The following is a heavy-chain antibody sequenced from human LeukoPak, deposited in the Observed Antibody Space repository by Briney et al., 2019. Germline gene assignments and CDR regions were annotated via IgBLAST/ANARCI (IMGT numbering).Heavy chain of an antibody. CDR2: ISSNGGNT. CDR1: GLTFSSYA. D-gene: IGHD3-9*01. V-gene: IGHV3-64D*09. Sequence: GGSLRLSCLASGLTFSSYAMYWVRQAPGKGLEYVSVISSNGGNTLYADSVKGRFTISRDNSKNTLYLQMSSLKTEDTAVYYCVNAIYDILTKWGQGTLVTVSS. CDR3: VNAIYDILTK. J-gene: IGHJ4*02.